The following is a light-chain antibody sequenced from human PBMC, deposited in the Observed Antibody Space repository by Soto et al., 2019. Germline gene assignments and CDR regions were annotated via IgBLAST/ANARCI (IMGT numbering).Light chain of an antibody. CDR1: QTVSSSY. CDR3: QQYYSYPRT. CDR2: GAS. V-gene: IGKV3-20*01. J-gene: IGKJ1*01. Sequence: EFVLTQSPGTLSLSPGERATLSCRASQTVSSSYLAWYQQKPGQAPRLLIYGASSRATGIPDRFSGSGSGTDFTLTISCLRSEDFATYYCQQYYSYPRTFGQGTKVDIK.